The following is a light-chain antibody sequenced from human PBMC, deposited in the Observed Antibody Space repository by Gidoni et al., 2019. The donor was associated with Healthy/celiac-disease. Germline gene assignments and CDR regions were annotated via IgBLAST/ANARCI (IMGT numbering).Light chain of an antibody. Sequence: SELTQDPAVSVALGQTVRITCQGDSLRSYYASWYQQKPGKAPVLVIYGKNNRPSGIPDRFSGSSSGTTASLTITGAQAEDVADYYCNSRDSSGNHLVFGGGTKLPVL. CDR1: SLRSYY. CDR3: NSRDSSGNHLV. J-gene: IGLJ2*01. V-gene: IGLV3-19*01. CDR2: GKN.